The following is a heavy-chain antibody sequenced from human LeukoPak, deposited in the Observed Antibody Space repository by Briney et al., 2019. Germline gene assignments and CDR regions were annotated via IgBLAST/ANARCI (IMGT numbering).Heavy chain of an antibody. CDR3: ARVDSSGSRDAFDI. Sequence: PSETLSLTCTVSGGSISSGGYYWSWIRQHPGKGLEWIGYIYYSGSTYYNPSLKSRVSISVDTSKNQFSLKLSSVTAADTAVYYCARVDSSGSRDAFDIWGQGTMVTVSS. CDR2: IYYSGST. J-gene: IGHJ3*02. V-gene: IGHV4-31*03. D-gene: IGHD6-19*01. CDR1: GGSISSGGYY.